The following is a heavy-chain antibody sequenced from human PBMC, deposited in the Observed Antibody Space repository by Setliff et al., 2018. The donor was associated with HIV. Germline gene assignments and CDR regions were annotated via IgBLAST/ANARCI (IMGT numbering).Heavy chain of an antibody. V-gene: IGHV1-18*01. D-gene: IGHD4-4*01. CDR1: GGSFSNYA. CDR3: AREPPSSNPTLQYAFDL. J-gene: IGHJ3*01. Sequence: ASVKVSCKASGGSFSNYAFSWVRQAPGQGLEWLGWSSPNGNTKNHHKFEGRITMTTDTPTTTAFMELRSLTSDDTAVYFCAREPPSSNPTLQYAFDLWGQGTMVTVSS. CDR2: SSPNGNT.